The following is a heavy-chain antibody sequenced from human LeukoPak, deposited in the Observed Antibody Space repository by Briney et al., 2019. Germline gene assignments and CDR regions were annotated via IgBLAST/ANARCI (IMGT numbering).Heavy chain of an antibody. V-gene: IGHV4-59*01. D-gene: IGHD3-22*01. CDR1: GGSISSYY. CDR3: ARAVYDSSGYYPRH. Sequence: PSETLSLTCTVSGGSISSYYWSWIRQPPGQGLEWIGYIYYSGSTNYNPSLKSRVTISVDTSKNQFSLKLSSVTAADTAVYYCARAVYDSSGYYPRHWGQGTLVTVSS. CDR2: IYYSGST. J-gene: IGHJ4*02.